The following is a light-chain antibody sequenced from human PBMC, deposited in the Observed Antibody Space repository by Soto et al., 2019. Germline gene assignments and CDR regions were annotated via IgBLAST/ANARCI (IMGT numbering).Light chain of an antibody. Sequence: QSVLTHPPSVSAAPGQRVTISCSGSSSNIGNNYVSWYQQLPGTAPKVLIYDNSKRPSGIPDRFSGSKSGTSATLGITGLQTGDEADYYCGTWDSSLSAYVFGTGTKLTVL. J-gene: IGLJ1*01. V-gene: IGLV1-51*01. CDR3: GTWDSSLSAYV. CDR1: SSNIGNNY. CDR2: DNS.